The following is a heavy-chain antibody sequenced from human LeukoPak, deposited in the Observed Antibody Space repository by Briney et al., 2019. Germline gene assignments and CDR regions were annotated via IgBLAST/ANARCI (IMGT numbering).Heavy chain of an antibody. J-gene: IGHJ4*02. CDR2: IIPILDVT. CDR3: ARGGGVDILTGFQY. CDR1: GGTFTNYA. Sequence: ASVKVTCKASGGTFTNYAINWVRQAPGQGLEWMGRIIPILDVTNYAQKFQGRVTITADQSTSTAYMELSSLRSEDTAVYYCARGGGVDILTGFQYWGQGTLVTVSS. V-gene: IGHV1-69*04. D-gene: IGHD3-9*01.